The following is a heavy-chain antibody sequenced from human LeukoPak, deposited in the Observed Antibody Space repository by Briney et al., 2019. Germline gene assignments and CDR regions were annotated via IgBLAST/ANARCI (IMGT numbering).Heavy chain of an antibody. Sequence: SETLSLTCTVSGGSISSYYWSWIRQPPGKGLEWIGYIYYSGGTNYNPSLKSRVTISVDTSKNQFSLKLSSVTAADTAVYYCARNTYYYGSGSYFPDAFDIWGQGTMVTVSS. CDR1: GGSISSYY. J-gene: IGHJ3*02. V-gene: IGHV4-59*01. CDR3: ARNTYYYGSGSYFPDAFDI. D-gene: IGHD3-10*01. CDR2: IYYSGGT.